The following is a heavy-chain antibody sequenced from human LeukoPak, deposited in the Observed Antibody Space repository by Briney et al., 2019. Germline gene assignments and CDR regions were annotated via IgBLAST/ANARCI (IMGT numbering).Heavy chain of an antibody. CDR1: GFTFSSYW. D-gene: IGHD5-24*01. CDR2: INSDGSST. Sequence: PGGSLRLSCAASGFTFSSYWMHWVRQAPGKGLVWVSRINSDGSSTSYADSVKGRFTISRDDAKNTLYLQMNSLRAEDTAVYYCARDRNLGGYNHADYWGQGTLVTVSS. J-gene: IGHJ4*02. CDR3: ARDRNLGGYNHADY. V-gene: IGHV3-74*01.